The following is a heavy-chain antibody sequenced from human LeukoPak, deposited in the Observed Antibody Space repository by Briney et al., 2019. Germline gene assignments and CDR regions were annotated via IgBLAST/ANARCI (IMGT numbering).Heavy chain of an antibody. J-gene: IGHJ4*02. Sequence: PSETLSLTCTVSGGSISSYYWSWIRQPPGKGLEWIGYIYTSGSTNYNPSLKSRVTISVDTSKNQFSLKLSSVTAADTAVYYCARHNWNYGTYYFDYWGQGTLVTVSS. V-gene: IGHV4-4*09. D-gene: IGHD1-7*01. CDR3: ARHNWNYGTYYFDY. CDR1: GGSISSYY. CDR2: IYTSGST.